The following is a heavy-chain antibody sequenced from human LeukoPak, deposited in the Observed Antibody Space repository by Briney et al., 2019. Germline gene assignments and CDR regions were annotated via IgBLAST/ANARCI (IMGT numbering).Heavy chain of an antibody. CDR3: ARGFGGTPQTIFDY. CDR1: GFTFSTYW. CDR2: INTDGTGT. Sequence: PGGSLRLSCAASGFTFSTYWMHWVRQVPGKGLMWVSRINTDGTGTSYADSVKGRFTISRDNADNTLYLQMNSLRSEDTAVYYCARGFGGTPQTIFDYWGQGALVTVSS. J-gene: IGHJ4*02. D-gene: IGHD1-26*01. V-gene: IGHV3-74*01.